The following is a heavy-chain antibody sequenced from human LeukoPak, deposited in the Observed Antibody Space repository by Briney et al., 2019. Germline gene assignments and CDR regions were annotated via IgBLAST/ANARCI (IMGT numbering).Heavy chain of an antibody. Sequence: GGSLRLSCAASRFTFSDYAIHWVRQAPGKGLEWVSSISYTGTYIYYADSVKGRFTISRDNAQNSLYLQMYSLRAEGTAIYYCVRDRGTYRPIDYWGQGTLVTVSS. CDR2: ISYTGTYI. V-gene: IGHV3-21*04. D-gene: IGHD1-26*01. J-gene: IGHJ4*02. CDR3: VRDRGTYRPIDY. CDR1: RFTFSDYA.